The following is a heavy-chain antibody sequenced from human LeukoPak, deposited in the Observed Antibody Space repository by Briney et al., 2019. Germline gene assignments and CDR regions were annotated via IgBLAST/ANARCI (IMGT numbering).Heavy chain of an antibody. CDR1: GYTFTSYD. V-gene: IGHV1-8*01. CDR3: ARGRFGSSSEWGLNHNWFDP. J-gene: IGHJ5*02. Sequence: ASVKVYCKASGYTFTSYDINWVRQATGQGLEWMGWMNPNSGNTGYAQKFQGRVTMTRNTSISTAYMELSSLRSEDTAVYYCARGRFGSSSEWGLNHNWFDPWGQGTLVTVSS. CDR2: MNPNSGNT. D-gene: IGHD6-6*01.